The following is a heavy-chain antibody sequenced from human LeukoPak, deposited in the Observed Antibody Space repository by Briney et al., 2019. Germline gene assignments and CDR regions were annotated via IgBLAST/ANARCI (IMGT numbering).Heavy chain of an antibody. Sequence: GGSLLLSCAAAGFPFSDYWMSWVRQAPGKGLEWVANIKQDGSEISYVHSVKGRFTISRDNARNSLYLQMNSLRDEDTAVYSCAREKYVTGEFFQHWGQGTLVTVSS. CDR2: IKQDGSEI. CDR3: AREKYVTGEFFQH. CDR1: GFPFSDYW. J-gene: IGHJ1*01. V-gene: IGHV3-7*01. D-gene: IGHD3-16*01.